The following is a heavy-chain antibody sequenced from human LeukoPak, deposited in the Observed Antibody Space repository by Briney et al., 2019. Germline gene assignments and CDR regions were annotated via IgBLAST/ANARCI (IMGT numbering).Heavy chain of an antibody. CDR1: GYTFTGYY. D-gene: IGHD3-10*01. V-gene: IGHV1-2*02. J-gene: IGHJ4*02. CDR3: ARDQMGRSGSSAY. CDR2: INPSSGGT. Sequence: ASVKVSCKASGYTFTGYYLNWVRQAPGQGLEWMGWINPSSGGTKYAQKFQGRVTMTRDTSISTAYMELSSLRSDDTAVYYCARDQMGRSGSSAYWGQGTLVTVSS.